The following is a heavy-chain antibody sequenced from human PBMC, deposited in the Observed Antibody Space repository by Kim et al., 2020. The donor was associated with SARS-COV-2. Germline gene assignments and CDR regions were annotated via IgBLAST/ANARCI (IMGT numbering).Heavy chain of an antibody. CDR2: IYPGDSDT. CDR3: ARNYDSSGYRLGNLFAFDI. Sequence: GESLKISCKGSGYSFTSYCIGWVRQMPGKGLEWMGIIYPGDSDTRYSPSFQGQVTISADKSISTAYLQWSSLKASDTAMYYCARNYDSSGYRLGNLFAFDIWGQGTMVTVSS. D-gene: IGHD3-22*01. CDR1: GYSFTSYC. J-gene: IGHJ3*02. V-gene: IGHV5-51*01.